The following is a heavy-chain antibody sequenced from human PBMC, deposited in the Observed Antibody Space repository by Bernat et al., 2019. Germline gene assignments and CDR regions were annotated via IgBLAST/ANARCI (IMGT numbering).Heavy chain of an antibody. D-gene: IGHD3-3*01. J-gene: IGHJ4*02. CDR1: GLTFGDSA. Sequence: EVQLVESGGGLVQPGRSLRFSFPASGLTFGDSAMSWVRQAHGKGLGWVGLIRSKAYGGTTEYAASVKGRFTISRDDSNSIAYLKMNSLKTEDTAVYYCTAYDFWSGTHYYFDYWGQGTLVTVSS. CDR2: IRSKAYGGTT. V-gene: IGHV3-49*04. CDR3: TAYDFWSGTHYYFDY.